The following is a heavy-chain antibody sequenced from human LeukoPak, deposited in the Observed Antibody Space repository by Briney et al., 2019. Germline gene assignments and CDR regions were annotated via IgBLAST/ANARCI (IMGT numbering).Heavy chain of an antibody. CDR2: IYYSGST. J-gene: IGHJ5*02. D-gene: IGHD3-22*01. CDR3: ARFLPVYYYDSSGSWFDP. V-gene: IGHV4-34*09. Sequence: SETLSLTCAVYGGSFSGYYWSWIRQPPGKGLEWIGYIYYSGSTYYNPSLRSRVTISVDTSKNQFSLKLSSVTAADTAVYYCARFLPVYYYDSSGSWFDPWGQGTLVTVSS. CDR1: GGSFSGYY.